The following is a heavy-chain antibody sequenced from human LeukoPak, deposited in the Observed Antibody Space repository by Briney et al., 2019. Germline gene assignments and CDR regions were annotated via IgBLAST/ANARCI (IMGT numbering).Heavy chain of an antibody. J-gene: IGHJ4*02. Sequence: PPETLSLTCAVYGGSFSGYYWSWIRQPPGKGLEWIGEINHSGSTNYNPSLKSRVTISVDTSKNQFSLKLSSVTAADTAVYYCARGYRYCSSTSCYVPNFDYWGQGTLVTVSS. D-gene: IGHD2-2*01. CDR2: INHSGST. V-gene: IGHV4-34*01. CDR3: ARGYRYCSSTSCYVPNFDY. CDR1: GGSFSGYY.